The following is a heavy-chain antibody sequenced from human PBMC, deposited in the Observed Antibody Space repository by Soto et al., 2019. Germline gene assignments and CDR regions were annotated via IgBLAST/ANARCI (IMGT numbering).Heavy chain of an antibody. CDR3: ARGVYGDYAY. V-gene: IGHV4-4*02. D-gene: IGHD4-17*01. CDR1: GFTVSSNY. Sequence: GSLRLSCAASGFTVSSNYMSWVRQAPGKGLEWIGYIYHSGSTYYNPSLKSRVTISVDRSKNQFSLKLSSVTAADTAVYYCARGVYGDYAYRGQGTTVTVSS. CDR2: IYHSGST. J-gene: IGHJ6*02.